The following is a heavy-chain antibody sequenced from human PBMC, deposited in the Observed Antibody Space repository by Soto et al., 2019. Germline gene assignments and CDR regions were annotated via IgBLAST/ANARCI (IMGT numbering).Heavy chain of an antibody. J-gene: IGHJ4*02. D-gene: IGHD2-15*01. CDR2: IIPIFGTA. Sequence: SVKVSCKASGGTFSSYAISWVRQAPGQGLEWMGGIIPIFGTANYAQKFQGRVTITADESTSTAYMELSSLRSEDTAVYYCARSKIELGYCSGGSCYRPYYFDYWGQGTLVTVS. CDR1: GGTFSSYA. CDR3: ARSKIELGYCSGGSCYRPYYFDY. V-gene: IGHV1-69*13.